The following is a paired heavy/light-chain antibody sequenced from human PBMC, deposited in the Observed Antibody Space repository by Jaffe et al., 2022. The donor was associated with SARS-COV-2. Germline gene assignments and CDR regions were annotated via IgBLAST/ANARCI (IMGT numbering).Light chain of an antibody. CDR1: TLRNFY. J-gene: IGLJ2*01. CDR3: NSRHTIHNEE. Sequence: SSELTQDPAVSVALGQTVRISCQGETLRNFYASWYQRKPGQAPRLVFYGKDNRPSGIPDRFSGSSSGNTASLIITGAQAEDEADYYCNSRHTIHNEEFGGGTKLTVL. CDR2: GKD. V-gene: IGLV3-19*01.
Heavy chain of an antibody. CDR1: NGSISGGAFY. D-gene: IGHD4-17*01. CDR3: ARLYSDYPYNYFDP. CDR2: IYYAGST. V-gene: IGHV4-39*01. J-gene: IGHJ5*02. Sequence: QLQLQESGPGLVKPSETLSLTCSVSNGSISGGAFYWGWVRQPPGKGLEWIGSIYYAGSTYYNPSLKSRLTMSVDTSEMQFSLRLSSVTAADTAVYYCARLYSDYPYNYFDPWSPGTLVIVSS.